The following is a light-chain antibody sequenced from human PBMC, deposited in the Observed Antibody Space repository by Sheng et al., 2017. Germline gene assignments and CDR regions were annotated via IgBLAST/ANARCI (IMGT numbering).Light chain of an antibody. CDR3: QQYGDSVT. CDR1: QSVGSK. CDR2: GAS. V-gene: IGKV3-15*01. Sequence: EIVMTQSPATLSVSPGERATLSCRASQSVGSKLAWYQRKPGQSPRLLIYGASTRATGIPARFSGSGSGTEFTLTISSLQSEDFAVYYCQQYGDSVTFGQGTKVDIK. J-gene: IGKJ1*01.